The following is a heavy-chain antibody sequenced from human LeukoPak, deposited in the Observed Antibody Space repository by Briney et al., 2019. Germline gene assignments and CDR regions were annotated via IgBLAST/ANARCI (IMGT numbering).Heavy chain of an antibody. CDR1: WLNFSGSA. J-gene: IGHJ4*02. CDR3: TSPGFGDLELDY. D-gene: IGHD3-10*01. V-gene: IGHV3-73*01. Sequence: PGGSLRLFCAASWLNFSGSAMHRVRQDSGKGLELVGRIRSKANSYATAYAASVKGRFTISRDDPKNTAYLQMNSLKTEDTAVYYCTSPGFGDLELDYWGQGTLVTVSS. CDR2: IRSKANSYAT.